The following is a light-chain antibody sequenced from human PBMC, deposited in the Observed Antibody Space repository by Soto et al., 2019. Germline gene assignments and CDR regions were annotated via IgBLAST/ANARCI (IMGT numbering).Light chain of an antibody. V-gene: IGKV3D-20*02. CDR2: GAS. J-gene: IGKJ5*01. CDR3: QQRSNWPIT. CDR1: QSVNSNY. Sequence: EMVMTQSPAILSVSPGESATLSCRASQSVNSNYLAWYQQHPGQPPRLLIYGASTRATGIPARFSGSGSGTDFTLTISSLEPEDFAVYYCQQRSNWPITFGQGTRLEIK.